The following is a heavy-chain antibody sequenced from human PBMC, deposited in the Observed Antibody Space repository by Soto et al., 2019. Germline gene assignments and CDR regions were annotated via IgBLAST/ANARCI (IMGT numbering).Heavy chain of an antibody. Sequence: SVQVPCEASGGTFSSYAIIWVRQAPGQGLEGMGGIIPIFGTANYAQKFQGRVTITADESTSTAYMELSSLRSEDTAVYYCARDKRDYYYDSSGYYYPAYWGQGTLVTVSS. CDR2: IIPIFGTA. CDR1: GGTFSSYA. D-gene: IGHD3-22*01. V-gene: IGHV1-69*13. CDR3: ARDKRDYYYDSSGYYYPAY. J-gene: IGHJ4*02.